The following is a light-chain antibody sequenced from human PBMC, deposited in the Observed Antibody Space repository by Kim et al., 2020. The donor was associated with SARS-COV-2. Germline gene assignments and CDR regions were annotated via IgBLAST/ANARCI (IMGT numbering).Light chain of an antibody. CDR1: KLGDKY. Sequence: GSPGQTASITCSGDKLGDKYACWYQQKPGQSPVLVIYQDSKRPSGIPERFSGSNSGNTATLTISGTQAMDEADYYCQAWDSSTVVFGGGTQLTVL. CDR3: QAWDSSTVV. CDR2: QDS. V-gene: IGLV3-1*01. J-gene: IGLJ2*01.